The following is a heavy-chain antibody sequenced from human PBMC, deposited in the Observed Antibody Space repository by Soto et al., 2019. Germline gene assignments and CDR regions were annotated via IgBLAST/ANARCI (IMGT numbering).Heavy chain of an antibody. Sequence: PSETLSLTCTVSGGSIGSDGYYWSWIRQLPRKGLEWIGYIFNTGSAYYNRSLKSRLTISVDTSKNQFSLKLNSVTAADTAVYYCGRVGQTLHETFDSWGQGTQVTVSS. D-gene: IGHD3-3*01. V-gene: IGHV4-31*03. J-gene: IGHJ4*02. CDR3: GRVGQTLHETFDS. CDR2: IFNTGSA. CDR1: GGSIGSDGYY.